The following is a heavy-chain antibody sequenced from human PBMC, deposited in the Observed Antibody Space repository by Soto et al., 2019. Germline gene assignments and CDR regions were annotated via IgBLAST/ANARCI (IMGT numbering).Heavy chain of an antibody. V-gene: IGHV1-18*01. Sequence: QVQLVQSGAEVQKPGASVKVSCKASGYIFYNYGISWVRQAPGQGLEWMGWIYSKEGKINFAQKFQGRVTLTTDTSTSTAYIELRSLRFDDSAVYFCARDIAYDIDYWGQGTLVTVSS. CDR2: IYSKEGKI. CDR1: GYIFYNYG. CDR3: ARDIAYDIDY. J-gene: IGHJ4*02. D-gene: IGHD5-12*01.